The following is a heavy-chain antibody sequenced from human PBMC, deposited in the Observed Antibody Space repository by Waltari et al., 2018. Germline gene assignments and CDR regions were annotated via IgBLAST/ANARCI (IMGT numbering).Heavy chain of an antibody. Sequence: QLQLQESGPGLVKPSETLSLTCTVSGGSISSSSYYWGWIRQPPGKGLEWIGSIYYSGSNYYSPSLTSRVTISVDTSKNQFSLKLSSVTAADTAGYYCARAAEEYYYDSSGYFPLVDYWGQGTLVTVSS. V-gene: IGHV4-39*07. CDR1: GGSISSSSYY. J-gene: IGHJ4*02. CDR2: IYYSGSN. CDR3: ARAAEEYYYDSSGYFPLVDY. D-gene: IGHD3-22*01.